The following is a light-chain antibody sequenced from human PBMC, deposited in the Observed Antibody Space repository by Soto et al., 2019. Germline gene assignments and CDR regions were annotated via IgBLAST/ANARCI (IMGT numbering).Light chain of an antibody. CDR3: SSYTTTSTRV. Sequence: QSVLTQPASVSGSPGQSITISCTGTSSDVGRYNYVSWYQQHPGKAPKLMIYEVSNRPSGVSNRFSGSKSGNMASLTISGLQAEDEADYYCSSYTTTSTRVFGGGTQLTVL. CDR1: SSDVGRYNY. CDR2: EVS. J-gene: IGLJ3*02. V-gene: IGLV2-14*01.